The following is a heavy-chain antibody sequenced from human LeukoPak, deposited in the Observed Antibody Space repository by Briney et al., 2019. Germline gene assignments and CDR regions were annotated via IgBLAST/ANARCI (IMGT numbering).Heavy chain of an antibody. CDR2: VDFDGTGT. CDR1: GLTFTIYW. D-gene: IGHD2/OR15-2a*01. CDR3: ATGLGFYYDY. J-gene: IGHJ4*02. V-gene: IGHV3-74*03. Sequence: PGGSLRLSCAASGLTFTIYWMHWVRQAPGKGLMWVSRVDFDGTGTTYADSVRGRFTISRDNAKNTVYLQMNSLRAEDTAVYFCATGLGFYYDYWGQGTLVTVSS.